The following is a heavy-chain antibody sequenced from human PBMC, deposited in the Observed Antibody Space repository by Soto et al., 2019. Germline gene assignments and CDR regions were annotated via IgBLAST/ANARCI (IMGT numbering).Heavy chain of an antibody. Sequence: QVQLVQSGAEVKKPGSSVKVSCKASGGTFSSYAISWVRQAPGQGLEWMGGIIPIFGTANYAQKFQGRVTITADESTSTAYMELSSLGSEHPAVYYCARDRCSSTSCHRDYYYYYGMDVWGQGTTVTVSS. CDR2: IIPIFGTA. CDR1: GGTFSSYA. V-gene: IGHV1-69*01. CDR3: ARDRCSSTSCHRDYYYYYGMDV. J-gene: IGHJ6*02. D-gene: IGHD2-2*01.